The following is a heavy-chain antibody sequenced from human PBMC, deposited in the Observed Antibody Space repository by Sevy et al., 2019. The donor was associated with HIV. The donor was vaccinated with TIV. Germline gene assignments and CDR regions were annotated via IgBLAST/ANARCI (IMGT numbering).Heavy chain of an antibody. Sequence: GGSLRLSCAGSGFNFNNYSMNWVRQAPGKRLEWVSYISSTSRTKYYEESVKGRFTISRDNSKNTLYLQMNSLTAEDTAVYYCAKAGVRVGGTFDLCYFDYWGQGTLVTVSS. J-gene: IGHJ4*02. CDR2: ISSTSRTK. CDR1: GFNFNNYS. D-gene: IGHD6-19*01. CDR3: AKAGVRVGGTFDLCYFDY. V-gene: IGHV3-48*01.